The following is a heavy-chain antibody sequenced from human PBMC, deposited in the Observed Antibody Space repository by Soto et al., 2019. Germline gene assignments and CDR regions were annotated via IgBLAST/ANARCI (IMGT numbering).Heavy chain of an antibody. J-gene: IGHJ3*02. CDR1: GYSFTSYW. Sequence: PGESLKISCKGSGYSFTSYWISWVRQMPGKGLEWMGRIDPSDSYTNYSPSFQGHVTISADKSISTAYLQWSSLKASDTAMYYCARQAISGSSLQSRAFDIWGQGTMVTVSS. CDR3: ARQAISGSSLQSRAFDI. D-gene: IGHD1-26*01. V-gene: IGHV5-10-1*01. CDR2: IDPSDSYT.